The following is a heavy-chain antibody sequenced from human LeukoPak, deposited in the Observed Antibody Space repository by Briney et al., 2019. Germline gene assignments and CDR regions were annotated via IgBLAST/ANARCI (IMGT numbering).Heavy chain of an antibody. J-gene: IGHJ4*02. CDR3: ARGRDSSSSYPGY. D-gene: IGHD6-6*01. CDR2: INWNGGST. CDR1: GFTFDDYG. Sequence: AGGSLRLSCAASGFTFDDYGMSWVRQAPGKGLEWVSGINWNGGSTGYADSVKGRFTISRDNAKNSLYLQMNSLRAEDTAVYYCARGRDSSSSYPGYWGQGTLVTVSS. V-gene: IGHV3-20*04.